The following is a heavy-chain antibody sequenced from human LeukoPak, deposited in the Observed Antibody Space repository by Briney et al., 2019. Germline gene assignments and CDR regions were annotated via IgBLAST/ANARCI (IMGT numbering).Heavy chain of an antibody. CDR3: AREDSSGYSTYFDY. V-gene: IGHV3-21*01. J-gene: IGHJ4*02. D-gene: IGHD3-22*01. CDR1: GFTFSSYS. CDR2: ISSSSSYI. Sequence: GGSLRLSCAASGFTFSSYSMNWVRQAPGKGLEWVSSISSSSSYIYYADSVKGRFSISRDNAKNSLYLQMNSLRAEDTAVYYCAREDSSGYSTYFDYWGQGTLVTVSS.